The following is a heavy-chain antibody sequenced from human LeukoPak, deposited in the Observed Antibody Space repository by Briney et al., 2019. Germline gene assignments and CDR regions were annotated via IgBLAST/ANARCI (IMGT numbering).Heavy chain of an antibody. CDR1: GYTFTSYY. D-gene: IGHD3-10*01. J-gene: IGHJ4*02. CDR3: ARDYAPAMVRGVTSAVDY. V-gene: IGHV1-2*02. Sequence: GASVKVSCKASGYTFTSYYMHWVRQAPGQGLEWMGWINPNSGGTNYAQKFQGRVTMTRDTSISTAYMELSRLRSDDTAVYYCARDYAPAMVRGVTSAVDYWGQGTLVTVSS. CDR2: INPNSGGT.